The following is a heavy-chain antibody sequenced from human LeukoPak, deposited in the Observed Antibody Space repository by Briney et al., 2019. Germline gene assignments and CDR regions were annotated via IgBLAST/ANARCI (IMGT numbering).Heavy chain of an antibody. J-gene: IGHJ4*02. CDR1: GFTFSSYA. Sequence: GGSLRLSCAASGFTFSSYAMSWVRQAPGKGLEWVSATGSGDVTTYYADSVKGRFTISRDNSKNTLYLQMNSLRADDTAVYYCAKDGQYSTSWSPFDYWGQGTLVTVSS. V-gene: IGHV3-23*01. D-gene: IGHD2-2*01. CDR3: AKDGQYSTSWSPFDY. CDR2: TGSGDVTT.